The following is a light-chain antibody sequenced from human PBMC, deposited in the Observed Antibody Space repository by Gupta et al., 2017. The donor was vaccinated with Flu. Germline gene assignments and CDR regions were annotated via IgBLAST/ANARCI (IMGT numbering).Light chain of an antibody. V-gene: IGLV3-21*02. CDR1: NIGDKN. J-gene: IGLJ1*01. CDR2: DDK. CDR3: QVWDSGTDHP. Sequence: SYVLTQTPSVSVASGDTARITCGGRNIGDKNVHWYQQKPGQAPVLVVYDDKARPSGIPGRFSGSNSGNTATLTITRVEPGDEADYYCQVWDSGTDHPFGPGTKVTVL.